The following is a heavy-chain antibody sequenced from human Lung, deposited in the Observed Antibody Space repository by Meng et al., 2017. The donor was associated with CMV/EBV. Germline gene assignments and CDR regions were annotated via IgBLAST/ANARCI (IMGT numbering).Heavy chain of an antibody. V-gene: IGHV1-8*01. Sequence: ASXXVSCKASGYTFTSYDINWVRQATGQGLEWMGWMNPNSGNTGYAQKFQGRVTMTRDTSTSTVYMELSSLRSEDTAVYYCARKPVLGAMDYWGQGTLVTVSS. D-gene: IGHD5-12*01. CDR2: MNPNSGNT. CDR1: GYTFTSYD. CDR3: ARKPVLGAMDY. J-gene: IGHJ4*02.